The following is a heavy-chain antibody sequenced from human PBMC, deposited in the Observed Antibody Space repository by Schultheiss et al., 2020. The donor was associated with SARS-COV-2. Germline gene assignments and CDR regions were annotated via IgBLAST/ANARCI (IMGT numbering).Heavy chain of an antibody. V-gene: IGHV4-61*08. CDR1: GGSISSGGYY. Sequence: GSLRLSCTVSGGSISSGGYYWSWIRQHPGKGLEWIGYIYYSGSTNYNLSLESRVTMSVDASKSQFSLKLRSVAAADTAVYYCARSSSGWFGVDVWGQGTTVTVSS. J-gene: IGHJ6*02. D-gene: IGHD6-19*01. CDR2: IYYSGST. CDR3: ARSSSGWFGVDV.